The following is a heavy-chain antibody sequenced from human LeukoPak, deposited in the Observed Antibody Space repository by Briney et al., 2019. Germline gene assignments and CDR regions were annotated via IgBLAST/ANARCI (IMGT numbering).Heavy chain of an antibody. J-gene: IGHJ4*02. Sequence: GGSLRPSCAASGFTVSSNYMSWVRQAPGKGLEWVSVIYSGGSTYYADSVKGRFTISRDNSKNTLYLQMNSLRAEDTAVYYCARHNTGYSDSSGGYYFDYWGQGTLVTVSS. CDR1: GFTVSSNY. V-gene: IGHV3-66*04. CDR2: IYSGGST. D-gene: IGHD6-19*01. CDR3: ARHNTGYSDSSGGYYFDY.